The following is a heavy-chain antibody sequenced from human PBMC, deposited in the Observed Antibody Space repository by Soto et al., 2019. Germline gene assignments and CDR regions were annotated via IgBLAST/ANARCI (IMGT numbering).Heavy chain of an antibody. CDR3: ANTYYDFWGLTPVGMDV. Sequence: QVQLVESGGGLVKPGGSLRLSCAASGFTFSDYYMSWIRQAPGKGLEWVSYMSSSGSTIYYADSVKGRFTISRDNAKNSLYLQMNSLRAEDTAVYYCANTYYDFWGLTPVGMDVWGQGTTVTVSS. CDR2: MSSSGSTI. J-gene: IGHJ6*02. CDR1: GFTFSDYY. D-gene: IGHD3-3*01. V-gene: IGHV3-11*01.